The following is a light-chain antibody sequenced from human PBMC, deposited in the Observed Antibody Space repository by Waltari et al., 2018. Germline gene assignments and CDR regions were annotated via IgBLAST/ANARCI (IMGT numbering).Light chain of an antibody. CDR1: QNVYIW. V-gene: IGKV1-5*01. Sequence: DIQMTQSPSTLSASVGDRVTITCRASQNVYIWLAWYQQKPGKAPKLRIYGSSTLESGVPLRFSGSGSGTEFTLTISSLQPDDFATYYCQQYITYPLTFGGGARVEIK. CDR3: QQYITYPLT. J-gene: IGKJ4*01. CDR2: GSS.